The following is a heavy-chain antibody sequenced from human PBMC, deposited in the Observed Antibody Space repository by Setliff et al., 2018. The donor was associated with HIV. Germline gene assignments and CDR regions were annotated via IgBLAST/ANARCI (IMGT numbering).Heavy chain of an antibody. V-gene: IGHV5-51*01. CDR2: IYPRDSAP. CDR1: GYEFAYYY. Sequence: PGESLKISCKTSGYEFAYYYIGWVRQMPGKGLEWMGIIYPRDSAPKYSPSFQGQVTISTDMSVNTAYLQWNSLKASDTAMYYCARSLCYYDSCGYYYNYWGQGTLVTVSS. CDR3: ARSLCYYDSCGYYYNY. J-gene: IGHJ4*02. D-gene: IGHD3-22*01.